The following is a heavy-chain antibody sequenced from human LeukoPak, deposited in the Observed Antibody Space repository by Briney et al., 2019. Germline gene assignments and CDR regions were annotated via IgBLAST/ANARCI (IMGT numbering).Heavy chain of an antibody. CDR2: IRGSGDLT. CDR1: GFTFSIYG. V-gene: IGHV3-23*01. J-gene: IGHJ4*02. CDR3: AKDRPNYYGSNGHYYRRDGDY. D-gene: IGHD3-22*01. Sequence: GGSLRLSCAASGFTFSIYGMSWVRQTPGKGLEWVSSIRGSGDLTYYADSVRGPFTISRDNSQNTLYLQMNSLRAEDTAIYYCAKDRPNYYGSNGHYYRRDGDYWGQGTLVTVSS.